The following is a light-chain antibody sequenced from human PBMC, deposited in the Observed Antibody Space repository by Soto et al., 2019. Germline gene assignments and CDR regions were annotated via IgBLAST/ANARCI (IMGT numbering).Light chain of an antibody. J-gene: IGKJ1*01. V-gene: IGKV3D-15*01. Sequence: EIVLTQSPGTLSLSPGERATLSCRASQRVSRTYLAWSPQKPGPAPRLLISGASNRASGIPARFSGSGSGTDFTLTISSLQSDDFAIYYCQQYNNWPRTCGQGTNGDI. CDR1: QRVSRTY. CDR3: QQYNNWPRT. CDR2: GAS.